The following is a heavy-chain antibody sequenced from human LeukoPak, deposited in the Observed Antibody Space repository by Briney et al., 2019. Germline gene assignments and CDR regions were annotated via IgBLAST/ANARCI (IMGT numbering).Heavy chain of an antibody. J-gene: IGHJ4*02. CDR3: AKASPLRYFDRLLTYLFDY. CDR1: GFTVSSYY. D-gene: IGHD3-9*01. V-gene: IGHV3-53*01. Sequence: GGSLRLSCAASGFTVSSYYMSWVRQAPGKGLECVSVIFAGGNTYYADSVKGRFTISRDNSKNTLYLQMNSLRAEDTAVYYCAKASPLRYFDRLLTYLFDYWGQGTLVTVSS. CDR2: IFAGGNT.